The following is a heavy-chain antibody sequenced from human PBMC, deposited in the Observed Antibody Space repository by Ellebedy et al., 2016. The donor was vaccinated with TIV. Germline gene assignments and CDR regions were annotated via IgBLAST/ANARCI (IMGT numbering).Heavy chain of an antibody. J-gene: IGHJ4*02. CDR1: GGSFSGYY. Sequence: SATLSLTCAVYGGSFSGYYWSWIRQPPGKGLEWIGEINHSGTTNYNPSLKSRVTISVDTSKNPFSLNLNSVTAADTAAYYCARGGTFSPGLWYFDYWGQGTLVTVSS. D-gene: IGHD2-21*01. V-gene: IGHV4-34*01. CDR3: ARGGTFSPGLWYFDY. CDR2: INHSGTT.